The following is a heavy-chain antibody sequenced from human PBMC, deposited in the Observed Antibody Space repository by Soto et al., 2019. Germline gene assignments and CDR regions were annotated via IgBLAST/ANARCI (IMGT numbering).Heavy chain of an antibody. D-gene: IGHD3-10*01. V-gene: IGHV4-31*03. CDR3: ARVLMVRGVTDFDY. Sequence: QVQLQESGPGLVKPSQTLSLTCTVSGGSIRSGGYYWSWIRQHPGKGLEWIGYIYYSGSTYYNPALKSRVTIAVDTSKNQFSLKLSSVTAADTAVYYCARVLMVRGVTDFDYWGQGTLVTVSS. CDR2: IYYSGST. CDR1: GGSIRSGGYY. J-gene: IGHJ4*02.